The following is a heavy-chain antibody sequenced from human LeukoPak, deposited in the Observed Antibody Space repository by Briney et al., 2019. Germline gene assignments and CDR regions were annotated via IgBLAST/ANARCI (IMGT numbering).Heavy chain of an antibody. Sequence: GGSLRLSCAASGFIFSSYWMSWVRQAPGKGLEWVANIKQDGSEKYYVDSVKGRFTISRDNAKNSLYLQMNSLRAEDTAVYYCARGLTGEGFDYWGQGTLVTVSS. CDR2: IKQDGSEK. J-gene: IGHJ4*02. CDR3: ARGLTGEGFDY. V-gene: IGHV3-7*01. CDR1: GFIFSSYW. D-gene: IGHD7-27*01.